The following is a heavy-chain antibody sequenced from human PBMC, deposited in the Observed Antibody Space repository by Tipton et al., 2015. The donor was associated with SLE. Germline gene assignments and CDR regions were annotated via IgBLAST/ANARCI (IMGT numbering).Heavy chain of an antibody. J-gene: IGHJ4*02. V-gene: IGHV3-30*02. Sequence: SLRLSCAASGFSFSDFAMHWVRQAPGKGLEWVAFTQYDGGNENYADSVKGRFTVSRDNSKNMLYLQMNSLRADDTAVYYCVGAVPSGYWGQGTLVTVSS. CDR1: GFSFSDFA. D-gene: IGHD3-10*01. CDR3: VGAVPSGY. CDR2: TQYDGGNE.